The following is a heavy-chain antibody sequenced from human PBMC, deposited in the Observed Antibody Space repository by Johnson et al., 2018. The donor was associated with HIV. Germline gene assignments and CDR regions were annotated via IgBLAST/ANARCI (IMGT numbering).Heavy chain of an antibody. V-gene: IGHV3-48*03. CDR3: ARDNSASYAFDI. Sequence: VQLVESGGGLVKPGGSLRLSCAASGFTFSSYAMHWVRQAPGKGLEWVSYISSSGSTIYYADSVKGRFTISRDNAKSSLYLQMNSLRAEDTAFYYCARDNSASYAFDIWGQGTMVTVSS. D-gene: IGHD2/OR15-2a*01. CDR2: ISSSGSTI. J-gene: IGHJ3*02. CDR1: GFTFSSYA.